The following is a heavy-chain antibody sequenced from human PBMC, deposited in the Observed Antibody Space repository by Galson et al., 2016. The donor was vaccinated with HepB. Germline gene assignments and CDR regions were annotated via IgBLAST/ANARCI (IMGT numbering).Heavy chain of an antibody. D-gene: IGHD2-2*01. V-gene: IGHV1-18*01. CDR3: ARDPRKIRYQLLEIYYYYAMDV. CDR2: ISAYNGNT. CDR1: GYTFTTYG. Sequence: SVKVSCKASGYTFTTYGISWVRQAPGQGLEWMGWISAYNGNTNYAQKLQGRVTMTTDTSTNTAYMELRSLRSDDTAVYYCARDPRKIRYQLLEIYYYYAMDVWGQGTTVTVSS. J-gene: IGHJ6*02.